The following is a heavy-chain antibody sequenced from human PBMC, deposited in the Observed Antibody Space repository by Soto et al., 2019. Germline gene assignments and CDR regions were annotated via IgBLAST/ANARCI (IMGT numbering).Heavy chain of an antibody. J-gene: IGHJ3*02. D-gene: IGHD6-6*01. CDR2: ISWNSGSI. Sequence: EVQLVESGGGLVQPGRSLRLSCAASGFTFDDYAMHWVRQAPGKGLEWVSGISWNSGSIGYADSVKGRFTISRDNAKNSLYLQMNSLRAEDTALYYCANLGYSSSSSAFDIWGQGTMVTVSS. V-gene: IGHV3-9*01. CDR1: GFTFDDYA. CDR3: ANLGYSSSSSAFDI.